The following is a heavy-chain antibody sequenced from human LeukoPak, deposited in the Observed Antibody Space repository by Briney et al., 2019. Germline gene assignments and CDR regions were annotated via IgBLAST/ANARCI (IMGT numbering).Heavy chain of an antibody. D-gene: IGHD5-18*01. CDR3: GKTTAGYSSGQKPAWPVDY. V-gene: IGHV3-23*01. CDR2: IFCSGGSP. Sequence: GGSLRLSCEASGFTFGSFAMYWVRQAPGKGPEWIAGIFCSGGSPHYADSVKGRFTISRDNSKNTVYLQINSLRAEDTAVYYCGKTTAGYSSGQKPAWPVDYWGQGTLVTVSS. CDR1: GFTFGSFA. J-gene: IGHJ4*02.